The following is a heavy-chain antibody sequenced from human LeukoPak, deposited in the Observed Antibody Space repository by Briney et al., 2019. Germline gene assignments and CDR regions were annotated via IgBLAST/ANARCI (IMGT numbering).Heavy chain of an antibody. CDR3: ARAGYCSGGSCYDPGYFDY. CDR1: GYTFTSHG. CDR2: ISAYNGNT. D-gene: IGHD2-15*01. J-gene: IGHJ4*02. V-gene: IGHV1-18*01. Sequence: ASVKVSCKASGYTFTSHGISWVRQAPGQGLEWMGWISAYNGNTNYAQKLQGRVTMTTDTSTSTAYMELRSLRSDDTAVYYCARAGYCSGGSCYDPGYFDYWGQGTLVTVSS.